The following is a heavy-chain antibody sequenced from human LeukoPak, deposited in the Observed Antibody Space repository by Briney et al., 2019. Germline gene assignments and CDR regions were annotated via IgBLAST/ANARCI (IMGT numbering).Heavy chain of an antibody. CDR3: ARQYYYNRAIYSKLDF. D-gene: IGHD3-22*01. CDR2: MYYSGST. J-gene: IGHJ4*02. V-gene: IGHV4-39*01. Sequence: PSETLSLTCSVSGGSISSYYWGWIRQPPGKGLEWIGSMYYSGSTYYNPSLKSRVTISVDTSKNQFSLRLSSVTAADTAVYYCARQYYYNRAIYSKLDFWGQGTLVTVSS. CDR1: GGSISSYY.